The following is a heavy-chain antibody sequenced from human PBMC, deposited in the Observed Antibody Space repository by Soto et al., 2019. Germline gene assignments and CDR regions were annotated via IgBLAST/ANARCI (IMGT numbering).Heavy chain of an antibody. CDR2: LYDVDGS. D-gene: IGHD1-1*01. J-gene: IGHJ3*01. V-gene: IGHV3-53*01. Sequence: DVQLVESGGGLIQPGESLRLSCAAFGLTISGQKYVAWVRQAPGRGLEWVSGLYDVDGSFYADSVRGRFTTSSDSSKTTVYLQMNDLRPDDTAGYYCATWHEREHAYDVWGQGTTVTVSS. CDR3: ATWHEREHAYDV. CDR1: GLTISGQKY.